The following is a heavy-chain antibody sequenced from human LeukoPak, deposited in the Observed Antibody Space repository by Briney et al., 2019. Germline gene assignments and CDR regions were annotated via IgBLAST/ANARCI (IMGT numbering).Heavy chain of an antibody. D-gene: IGHD2-2*01. CDR2: IYISGST. Sequence: SETLSLTCTVSGGSISSGSYSWSWIRQPAGRGLEWIGHIYISGSTNSNPSLKSRVTISVDTSMNQFSLKLSSVTAADTAVYYCARVIVAVPAAMDYYYYMDVWGKGTTVTFSS. V-gene: IGHV4-61*09. J-gene: IGHJ6*03. CDR1: GGSISSGSYS. CDR3: ARVIVAVPAAMDYYYYMDV.